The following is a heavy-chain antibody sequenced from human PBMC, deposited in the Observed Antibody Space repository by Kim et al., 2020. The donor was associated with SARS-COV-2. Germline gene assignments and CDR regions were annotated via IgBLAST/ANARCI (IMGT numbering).Heavy chain of an antibody. J-gene: IGHJ5*02. CDR1: GGSISSGGYY. CDR2: IYYSGST. D-gene: IGHD4-17*01. V-gene: IGHV4-31*03. CDR3: ASYTTVFPNWFDP. Sequence: SETLSLTCTVSGGSISSGGYYWSWIRQHPGKGLEWIGYIYYSGSTYYNPSLKSRVTISVDTSKNQFSLKLSSVTAADTAVYYCASYTTVFPNWFDPWGQGTLVTVSS.